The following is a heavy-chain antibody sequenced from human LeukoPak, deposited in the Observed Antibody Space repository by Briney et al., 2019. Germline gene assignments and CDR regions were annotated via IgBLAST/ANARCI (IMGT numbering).Heavy chain of an antibody. V-gene: IGHV3-7*01. D-gene: IGHD2-15*01. J-gene: IGHJ4*02. CDR1: GFTFSIYW. Sequence: GGSLRLSCAASGFTFSIYWMSWVRQAPGKGLEWVANIKQDGSEEYYVDSVKGRFTISRDNAKNSLYLQMNSLRAEDTAVYYCASGAAHFDYWGQGTLVTVSS. CDR2: IKQDGSEE. CDR3: ASGAAHFDY.